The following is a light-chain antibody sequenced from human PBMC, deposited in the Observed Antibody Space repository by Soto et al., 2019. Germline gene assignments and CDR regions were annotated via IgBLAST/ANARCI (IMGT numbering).Light chain of an antibody. J-gene: IGLJ2*01. CDR2: DVN. CDR3: TSYSSGSTHVV. V-gene: IGLV2-14*01. Sequence: QPVLTQPASVSGSPGQSITLSCIGTSSDIGDYDYVSWYQRHPGRAPQLIIFDVNNRPSGVSNRFSGSKSGNTASLTISGLQAEDEADYYCTSYSSGSTHVVFGGGTKLTVL. CDR1: SSDIGDYDY.